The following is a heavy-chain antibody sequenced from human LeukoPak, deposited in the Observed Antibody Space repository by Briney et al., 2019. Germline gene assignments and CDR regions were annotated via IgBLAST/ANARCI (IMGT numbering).Heavy chain of an antibody. CDR3: AKRWIVGAASYFDY. D-gene: IGHD1-26*01. CDR2: IRYDGSSK. CDR1: GFIFSNYG. V-gene: IGHV3-30*02. J-gene: IGHJ4*02. Sequence: PGGSLRLSCAASGFIFSNYGMHWVRQAPGKGLEWVAFIRYDGSSKYYADSVKGRFTISRDNSKNTLYLQMNSLRAEDTAVYYCAKRWIVGAASYFDYWGQGTLVTVSS.